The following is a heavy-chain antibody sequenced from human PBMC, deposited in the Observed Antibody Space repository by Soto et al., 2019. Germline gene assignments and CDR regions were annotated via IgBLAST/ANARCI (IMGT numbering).Heavy chain of an antibody. D-gene: IGHD3-3*01. J-gene: IGHJ6*02. CDR2: INHSGTT. Sequence: SETLSLTCAVYGGSFSGYSWTWLRQPPGKGLEWIGEINHSGTTDYNPALKSRVTMSADTSRNQFSLRMTSVTAADTAVYYCARARFDSWSHIYYGLDVWGQGTTVTVSS. CDR1: GGSFSGYS. CDR3: ARARFDSWSHIYYGLDV. V-gene: IGHV4-34*01.